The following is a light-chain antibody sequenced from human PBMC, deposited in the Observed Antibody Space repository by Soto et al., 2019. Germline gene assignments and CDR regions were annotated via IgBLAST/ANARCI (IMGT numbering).Light chain of an antibody. CDR1: QGISSY. Sequence: DIQLTQSPSFLSASVGDRVTITCRASQGISSYLAWYQQKPGIAPKLLIYDASTLQSGVPSRFSGSGSGTEFTLTINSLLPEDFAAYYCQQVKSYPLTFGGGTKVEIK. CDR2: DAS. CDR3: QQVKSYPLT. J-gene: IGKJ4*01. V-gene: IGKV1-9*01.